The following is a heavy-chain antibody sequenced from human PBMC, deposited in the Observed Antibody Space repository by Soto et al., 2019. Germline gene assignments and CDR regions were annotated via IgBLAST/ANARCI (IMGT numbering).Heavy chain of an antibody. CDR3: ARGRGSGDSSGYYFDY. V-gene: IGHV3-30-3*01. J-gene: IGHJ4*02. CDR1: GFIFSDFV. Sequence: QVKLVESGGRVVQPGRSLRLSCAASGFIFSDFVIHWVRQAPGKGLEWVALISYDGSNQYYADSVKGRFTISRDNSNNKLYLRMNSLRPEDTALYYCARGRGSGDSSGYYFDYWGQGNLVTVSS. CDR2: ISYDGSNQ. D-gene: IGHD3-22*01.